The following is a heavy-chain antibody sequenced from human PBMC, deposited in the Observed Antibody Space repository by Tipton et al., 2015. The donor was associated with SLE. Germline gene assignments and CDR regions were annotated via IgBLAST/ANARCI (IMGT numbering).Heavy chain of an antibody. V-gene: IGHV4-61*02. CDR3: ARDSMDV. CDR1: GGSISSGSYY. Sequence: TLSLTCTVSGGSISSGSYYWSWIRQPAGKGLEWIGRIYTSGSTNYNPSLKSRVTISVDTSKDQFSLKLSSVTAADTAVYYCARDSMDVWGKGTTVTVSS. CDR2: IYTSGST. J-gene: IGHJ6*03.